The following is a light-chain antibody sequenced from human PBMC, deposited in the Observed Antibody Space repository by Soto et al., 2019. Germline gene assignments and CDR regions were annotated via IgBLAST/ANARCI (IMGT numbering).Light chain of an antibody. V-gene: IGKV1-33*01. CDR3: QEYYTHGLA. Sequence: DIQMTQSPSSLSASVGDRVTITCQASQDISNYLNWYQQKPGQPPKLLIHWASTREPGVPDRFSGSGSGTDFTLTISSLQAEDVATYYCQEYYTHGLAFGGGTKVEIK. CDR1: QDISNY. J-gene: IGKJ4*01. CDR2: WAS.